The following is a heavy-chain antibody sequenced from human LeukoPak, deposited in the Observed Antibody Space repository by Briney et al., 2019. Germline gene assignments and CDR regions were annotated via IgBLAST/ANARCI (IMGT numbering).Heavy chain of an antibody. CDR1: GFTFSSYS. CDR3: ARGTGTTSYFDY. D-gene: IGHD1-1*01. J-gene: IGHJ4*02. CDR2: ISSSSSYI. Sequence: PGGSLRLSCAASGFTFSSYSMNWVRQAPGKGLEWVSSISSSSSYIYYADSVKGRFTISRDNAKKSLYLQMNSLRAEDTAVYYCARGTGTTSYFDYWGQGTLVTVSS. V-gene: IGHV3-21*01.